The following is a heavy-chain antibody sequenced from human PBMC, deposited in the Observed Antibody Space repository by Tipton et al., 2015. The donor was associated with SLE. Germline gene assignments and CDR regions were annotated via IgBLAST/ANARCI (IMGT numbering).Heavy chain of an antibody. Sequence: TLSLTCTVSEASLSSPRFYLGWGRQPPGKGLEWIGSIFYSGNTYYNPSLKSRVTISVDTSKNQFSLKLSSVTAADTAVYYCARGIQQWLANYYYYGMDVWGQGTTVTVSS. D-gene: IGHD6-19*01. V-gene: IGHV4-39*07. CDR1: EASLSSPRFY. CDR2: IFYSGNT. J-gene: IGHJ6*02. CDR3: ARGIQQWLANYYYYGMDV.